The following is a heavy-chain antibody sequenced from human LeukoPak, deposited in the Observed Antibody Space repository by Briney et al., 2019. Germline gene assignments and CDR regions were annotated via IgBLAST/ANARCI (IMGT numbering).Heavy chain of an antibody. J-gene: IGHJ4*02. CDR2: ISPDGSTT. D-gene: IGHD2-21*02. CDR1: GFTFSRYW. CDR3: ARATIAYCGGDCSTGYYFDY. Sequence: GGSLRLSCAASGFTFSRYWMHWVRQAPGKGLMWVSRISPDGSTTLYADSVKGRFTISRDNAKNSLYLQMNSLRAEDTAVYYCARATIAYCGGDCSTGYYFDYWGQGTLVTVSS. V-gene: IGHV3-74*03.